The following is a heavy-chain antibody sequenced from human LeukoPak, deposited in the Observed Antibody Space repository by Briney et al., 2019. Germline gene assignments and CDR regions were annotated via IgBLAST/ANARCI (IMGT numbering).Heavy chain of an antibody. Sequence: SETLSLTCTVSGGSISSYYWSWIRQPPGKGLEWIGNIYYSGYTNYNPSLKSRVTISVDTSKNQLSLKLNSVTAADTAMYYCARDDLERFGESGRYYYGMDVWGQGTTVTVSS. CDR3: ARDDLERFGESGRYYYGMDV. J-gene: IGHJ6*02. CDR1: GGSISSYY. CDR2: IYYSGYT. D-gene: IGHD3-10*01. V-gene: IGHV4-59*01.